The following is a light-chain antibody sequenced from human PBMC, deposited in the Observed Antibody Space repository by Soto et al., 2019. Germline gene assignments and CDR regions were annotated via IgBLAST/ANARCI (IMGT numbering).Light chain of an antibody. Sequence: AIQMTQSPSSLSVSVGDRVTITCRASQGIRNDLGWYQQKPGEAPKLLIYAASSLQSGVPSRFSGSGSGTDFTLTISSLQPEDFATYYCLQDYNYPWTFGQGTKVDIK. J-gene: IGKJ1*01. CDR1: QGIRND. V-gene: IGKV1-6*01. CDR3: LQDYNYPWT. CDR2: AAS.